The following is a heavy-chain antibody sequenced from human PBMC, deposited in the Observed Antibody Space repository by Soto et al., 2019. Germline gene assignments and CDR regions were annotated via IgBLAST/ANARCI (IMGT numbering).Heavy chain of an antibody. V-gene: IGHV3-21*01. J-gene: IGHJ4*02. CDR2: ISSSSSYI. D-gene: IGHD3-3*01. Sequence: GGSLRLSCAASGFTFSSYSMNWVRQAPGKGLEWVSSISSSSSYIYYADSVKGRFTISRDNAKNSLYLQMNSLRAEDTAVYYCARVHHYDFWSGRKYYFDYWGQGTLVTVSS. CDR3: ARVHHYDFWSGRKYYFDY. CDR1: GFTFSSYS.